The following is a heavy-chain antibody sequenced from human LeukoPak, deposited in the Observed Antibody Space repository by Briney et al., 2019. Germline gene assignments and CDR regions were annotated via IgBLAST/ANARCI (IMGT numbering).Heavy chain of an antibody. V-gene: IGHV1-2*06. J-gene: IGHJ4*02. CDR1: GYTFTGYN. CDR2: INPNSGGT. D-gene: IGHD3-10*01. Sequence: ASVKVSCKASGYTFTGYNMHWVRQAPGQGLEWMGRINPNSGGTNYAQRFQGRVTMTRDTSINTAYMELSRLRSDDTAVYYCARQRSGRAYYYGSGSPTLSDYWGQGTLVTVSS. CDR3: ARQRSGRAYYYGSGSPTLSDY.